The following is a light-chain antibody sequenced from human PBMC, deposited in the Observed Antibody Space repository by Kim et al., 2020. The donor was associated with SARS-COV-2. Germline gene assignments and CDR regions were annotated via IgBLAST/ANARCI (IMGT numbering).Light chain of an antibody. J-gene: IGLJ3*02. Sequence: QSVLTQPPSMSAAPGQKVSISCSGSSSNIGRNYVSWYQQLPGTAPKLLIHDNDERPSGIPDRFSASKSGTSATLGITGLQTGDEADYVCGTWDSSLSAGVFGGGTQLTVL. CDR3: GTWDSSLSAGV. CDR2: DND. V-gene: IGLV1-51*01. CDR1: SSNIGRNY.